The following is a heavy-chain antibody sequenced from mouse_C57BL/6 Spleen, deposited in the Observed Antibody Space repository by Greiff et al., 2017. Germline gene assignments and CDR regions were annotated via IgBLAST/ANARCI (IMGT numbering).Heavy chain of an antibody. CDR3: ARQGDKDDEAYWYFDV. D-gene: IGHD1-3*01. V-gene: IGHV5-15*01. Sequence: DVKLVESGGGLVQPGGSLKLSCAASGFTFSDYGMAWVRQAPRKGPEWVAFISNLAYSIYYADTVTGRFTISRENAKNTLYLEMSSLRSEDTAMYYGARQGDKDDEAYWYFDVWGTGTTVTVSS. CDR1: GFTFSDYG. J-gene: IGHJ1*03. CDR2: ISNLAYSI.